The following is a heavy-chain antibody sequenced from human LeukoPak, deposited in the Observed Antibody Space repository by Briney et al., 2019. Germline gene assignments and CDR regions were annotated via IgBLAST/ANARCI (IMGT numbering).Heavy chain of an antibody. CDR2: INHSGST. CDR1: GGSFSGYY. Sequence: SETLSLTCAVYGGSFSGYYWSWIRQPLGKGLEWIGEINHSGSTNYNPSLKSRVTISVDTSKNQFSLKLSSVTAADTAVYYCAILDYVWGSSLDWGQGTLVTVSS. V-gene: IGHV4-34*01. D-gene: IGHD3-16*01. CDR3: AILDYVWGSSLD. J-gene: IGHJ4*02.